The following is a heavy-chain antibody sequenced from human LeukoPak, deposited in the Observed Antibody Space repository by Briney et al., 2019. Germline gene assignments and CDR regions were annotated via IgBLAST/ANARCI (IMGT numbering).Heavy chain of an antibody. Sequence: SETLSLTCTVSGGSISSGDYYWSWIRQPPGKGLEWIGYIYYSGSTYYNPSLKSRVTTSIDTSKSQFSLKMSSVTAADTAVYFCAYNRNFALDNWGQGTLVTVSS. CDR2: IYYSGST. CDR1: GGSISSGDYY. CDR3: AYNRNFALDN. V-gene: IGHV4-30-4*01. D-gene: IGHD1-14*01. J-gene: IGHJ4*01.